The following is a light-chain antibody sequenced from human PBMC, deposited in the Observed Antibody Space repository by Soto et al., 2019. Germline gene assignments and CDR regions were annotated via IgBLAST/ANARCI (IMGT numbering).Light chain of an antibody. Sequence: QSVLTQPASVSGSPGQSITISCTGTSSDVGGYIYVSWYQQHPGKAPKLMIYDVTSRPSGVSYRFSGSKSGNTASLTISGLQAEDEDDYYCSSYTTSSSYVLGTGTKVAVL. CDR1: SSDVGGYIY. CDR3: SSYTTSSSYV. CDR2: DVT. V-gene: IGLV2-14*01. J-gene: IGLJ1*01.